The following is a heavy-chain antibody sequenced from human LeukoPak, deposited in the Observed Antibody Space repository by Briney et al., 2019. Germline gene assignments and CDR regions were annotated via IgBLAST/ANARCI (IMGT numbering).Heavy chain of an antibody. CDR1: GFTFSSYA. Sequence: PGASLRLSCAASGFTFSSYAMSWVRQAPGKGLEWVSAISGSGGSTYYADSVKGRFTISRDNSKNTLYLQMNSLRAEDTAVYYCAKSPGLYGDYVAFDYWGQGTLVTVSS. V-gene: IGHV3-23*01. J-gene: IGHJ4*02. CDR2: ISGSGGST. CDR3: AKSPGLYGDYVAFDY. D-gene: IGHD4-17*01.